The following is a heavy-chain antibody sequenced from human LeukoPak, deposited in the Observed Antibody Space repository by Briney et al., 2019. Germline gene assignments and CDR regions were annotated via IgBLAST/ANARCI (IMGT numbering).Heavy chain of an antibody. J-gene: IGHJ1*01. D-gene: IGHD3-10*01. CDR1: GGSFSGYY. CDR2: INHSGST. Sequence: SETLSLTCAVYGGSFSGYYWSWIRQPSGKGLEWIGEINHSGSTNYNPSLKSRVTISVDTSKNQFSLKLSSVTAADTAVYYCARGGGWFGELRGYFQHWGQGTLVTVSS. CDR3: ARGGGWFGELRGYFQH. V-gene: IGHV4-34*01.